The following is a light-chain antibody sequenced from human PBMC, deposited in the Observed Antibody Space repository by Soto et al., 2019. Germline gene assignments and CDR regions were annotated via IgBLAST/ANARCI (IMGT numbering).Light chain of an antibody. CDR1: QSVSSN. CDR3: QQYNNWPLT. V-gene: IGKV3-15*01. Sequence: EIVMTQSPATLSVSPGERATLSCRASQSVSSNLAWYQQKPGQAPRLLIYGASTRATGIPARFSGSGSGTESTLTISSLPSEDFAVYYCQQYNNWPLTFGGGTKVEIK. CDR2: GAS. J-gene: IGKJ4*01.